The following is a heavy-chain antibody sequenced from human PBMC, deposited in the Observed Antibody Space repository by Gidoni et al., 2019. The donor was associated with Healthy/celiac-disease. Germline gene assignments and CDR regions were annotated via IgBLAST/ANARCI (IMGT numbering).Heavy chain of an antibody. D-gene: IGHD3-22*01. CDR2: MSYNVSNK. CDR3: ARDRGYYYDSSGYYTPSYYFDY. V-gene: IGHV3-30-3*01. J-gene: IGHJ4*02. CDR1: GSTFSRYA. Sequence: QVQLVESGGGGVQPGRSRRLSCAASGSTFSRYAMNWVGQAPGKGLEGVAVMSYNVSNKYYADSVKGRFTISRDNSKNTLYLQMNSLRAEDTAVYYCARDRGYYYDSSGYYTPSYYFDYWGQGTLVTVSS.